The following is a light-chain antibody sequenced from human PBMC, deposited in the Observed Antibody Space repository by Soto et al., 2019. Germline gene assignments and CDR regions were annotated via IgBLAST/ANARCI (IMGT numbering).Light chain of an antibody. CDR1: QSVSRSH. Sequence: EIVLTQSPGTLSLSPGDRVTLSCRASQSVSRSHLAWYQQRPGQAPRLLIYGASSRATGIADRFSGSGSGTDFTLTISRLELEDFAVYFCQQYGNSPPFSFGQGTKLEIK. V-gene: IGKV3-20*01. CDR3: QQYGNSPPFS. CDR2: GAS. J-gene: IGKJ2*03.